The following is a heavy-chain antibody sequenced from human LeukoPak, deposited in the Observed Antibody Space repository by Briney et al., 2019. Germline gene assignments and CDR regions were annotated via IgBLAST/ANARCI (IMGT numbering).Heavy chain of an antibody. D-gene: IGHD5-12*01. CDR1: GGTFSSYA. CDR3: ARDSASGGYDFDY. V-gene: IGHV1-69*13. J-gene: IGHJ4*02. CDR2: IIPIFGTA. Sequence: GASVKVSCKASGGTFSSYAISWVRQAPGQGLEWMGGIIPIFGTANYAQKFQGRVTITADESTSTAYMELSSLRSDDTAVYYCARDSASGGYDFDYWGQGTLVTVSS.